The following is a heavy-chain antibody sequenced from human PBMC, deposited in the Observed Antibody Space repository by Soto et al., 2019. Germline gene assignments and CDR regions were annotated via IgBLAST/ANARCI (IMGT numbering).Heavy chain of an antibody. CDR1: GFTFSSYG. J-gene: IGHJ5*02. Sequence: GGSLRLSCAASGFTFSSYGMHWVRQAPGKGLEWVAVISYDGSNKYYADSVKGRFTISRDNSKDTLYLQMNSLRAEDTAVYYCAKSGRVDGWFDPWGQGTLVTVSS. CDR2: ISYDGSNK. CDR3: AKSGRVDGWFDP. V-gene: IGHV3-30*18. D-gene: IGHD7-27*01.